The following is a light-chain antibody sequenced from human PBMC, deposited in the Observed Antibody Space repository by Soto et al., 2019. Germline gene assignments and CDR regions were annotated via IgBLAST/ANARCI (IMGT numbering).Light chain of an antibody. V-gene: IGKV3D-20*01. CDR1: QTVSSNY. J-gene: IGKJ5*01. CDR3: QQYGSSPST. Sequence: EIVLTQSPGTLSLSPGERATLSCRASQTVSSNYLAWYQQKPGLAPRLLIYDASNRATGIPGRFSGSGSGTDFTLTISRLEPEDFAVYYCQQYGSSPSTFGQGTRLEI. CDR2: DAS.